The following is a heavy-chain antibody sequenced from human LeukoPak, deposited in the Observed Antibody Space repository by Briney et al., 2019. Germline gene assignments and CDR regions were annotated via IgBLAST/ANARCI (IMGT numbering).Heavy chain of an antibody. CDR3: ARVGFSGYSSSWYPYFDY. CDR2: INSSGGST. D-gene: IGHD6-13*01. CDR1: GYSFTNYY. Sequence: ASVKVSCKASGYSFTNYYMHWVRQAPGQGLEWMGIINSSGGSTTYAQKFQGRVTMTEDTSTDTAYMELSSLRSEDTAVYYCARVGFSGYSSSWYPYFDYWGQGTLVTVSS. V-gene: IGHV1-46*01. J-gene: IGHJ4*02.